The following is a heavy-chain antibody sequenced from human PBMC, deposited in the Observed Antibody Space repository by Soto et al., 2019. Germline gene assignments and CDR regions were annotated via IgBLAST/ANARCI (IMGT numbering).Heavy chain of an antibody. CDR1: GFTFSDYY. CDR2: ISSSGSTI. CDR3: PRDSGSSYYNDY. D-gene: IGHD3-3*01. V-gene: IGHV3-11*01. Sequence: GGSLRLSCAASGFTFSDYYMSWIRQAPGKGLEWVSYISSSGSTINNAGTVKGRLTITRDNAKNSLYLQMNSMRAEDTAVYDCPRDSGSSYYNDYWAQGTLVTVSS. J-gene: IGHJ4*02.